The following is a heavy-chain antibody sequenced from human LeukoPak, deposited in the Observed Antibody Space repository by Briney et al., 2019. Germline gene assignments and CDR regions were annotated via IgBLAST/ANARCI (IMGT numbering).Heavy chain of an antibody. V-gene: IGHV3-30*02. CDR3: AEDCGGDCYRTIDF. J-gene: IGHJ4*02. Sequence: PGGSLRLSCAASGFTFSSYGMHWVRQAPGKGLEWVAIIRYDGSNKYYADSVKGRFTISRDNSKNTLYLQMNSLRAEDTAVYYYAEDCGGDCYRTIDFWGKGNLVTVSS. CDR1: GFTFSSYG. D-gene: IGHD2-21*01. CDR2: IRYDGSNK.